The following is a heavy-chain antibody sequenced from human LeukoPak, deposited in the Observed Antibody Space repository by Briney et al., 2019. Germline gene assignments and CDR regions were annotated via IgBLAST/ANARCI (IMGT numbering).Heavy chain of an antibody. CDR1: GDSLSGGDYY. J-gene: IGHJ4*02. CDR2: IYYSGST. Sequence: SETLSLTCTVSGDSLSGGDYYWSWIRQPPGKGLEWIGYIYYSGSTYYNPSLKSRVTISLDTSKNQFSLKLNSVTAADTAVYYCARAYFGSGTYVYFDNWGQGTLVTVSS. D-gene: IGHD3-10*01. V-gene: IGHV4-30-4*08. CDR3: ARAYFGSGTYVYFDN.